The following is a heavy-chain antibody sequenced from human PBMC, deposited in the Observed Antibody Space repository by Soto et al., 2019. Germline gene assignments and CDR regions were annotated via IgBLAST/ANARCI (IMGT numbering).Heavy chain of an antibody. D-gene: IGHD2-15*01. V-gene: IGHV3-53*01. CDR2: IYSGGST. CDR3: ARGMVALLRAYYYGMDV. CDR1: GFTVSSNY. J-gene: IGHJ6*02. Sequence: GGSLRLSCAASGFTVSSNYMSWVRQAPGKGLEWVSVIYSGGSTYYADSVKGRFTISRDNSKNTLYLQMNSLRAEDTAVYYCARGMVALLRAYYYGMDVWAKGPRSPSP.